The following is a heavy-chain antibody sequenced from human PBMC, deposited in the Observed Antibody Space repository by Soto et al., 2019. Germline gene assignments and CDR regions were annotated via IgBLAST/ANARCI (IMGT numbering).Heavy chain of an antibody. Sequence: ASVKVSCKASGYTFTSYDIHWVRQATGQGLEWMGWMNPNSGKTDYAQKFQGRVSMTRNTSISTAHMELSSLRAEDTAVYYCARADCDYSNRCYYYYGMDVWGQGTTVTVSS. CDR1: GYTFTSYD. CDR2: MNPNSGKT. CDR3: ARADCDYSNRCYYYYGMDV. D-gene: IGHD4-4*01. V-gene: IGHV1-8*01. J-gene: IGHJ6*02.